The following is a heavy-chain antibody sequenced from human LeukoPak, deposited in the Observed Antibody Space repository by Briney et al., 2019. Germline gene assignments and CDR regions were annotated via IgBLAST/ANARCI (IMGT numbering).Heavy chain of an antibody. J-gene: IGHJ5*02. Sequence: GGSLRPSCAASGFTFSSYAMHWVRQAPGKGLEWVAVISYDGSNKYYADSVKGRFTISRDNSKNTLYLQMNSLRAEDTAVYYCARALLTTVFCTWFDPRGQGTLVTVSS. CDR1: GFTFSSYA. D-gene: IGHD4-11*01. CDR3: ARALLTTVFCTWFDP. CDR2: ISYDGSNK. V-gene: IGHV3-30-3*01.